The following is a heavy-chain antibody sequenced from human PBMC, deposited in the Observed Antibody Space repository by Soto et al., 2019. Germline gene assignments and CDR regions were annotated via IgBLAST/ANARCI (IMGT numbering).Heavy chain of an antibody. CDR2: ISGSGGST. CDR1: GLTFSSYA. CDR3: AKDIVVVPAAIQDYYYYYGMDV. J-gene: IGHJ6*02. Sequence: GGSLRLSCAASGLTFSSYAMSWVRQAPGKGLEWVSAISGSGGSTYYADSVKGRFTISRDNSKNTLYLQMNSLRAEDTAVYYCAKDIVVVPAAIQDYYYYYGMDVWGQGTTVTVSS. V-gene: IGHV3-23*01. D-gene: IGHD2-2*01.